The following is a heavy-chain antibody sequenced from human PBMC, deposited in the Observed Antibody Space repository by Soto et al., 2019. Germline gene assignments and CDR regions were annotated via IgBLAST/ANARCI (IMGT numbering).Heavy chain of an antibody. CDR3: ARAIPYYYDSSGYKGWFDP. Sequence: QVQLQESGPGLVKPSQTLSLTCTVSGGSISSGGYYWSWIRQHPGKGLEWIGYIYYSGSTYYNPSLNSRVTISVDTSKNQFSLKLSSVTAADTAVYYCARAIPYYYDSSGYKGWFDPWGQGTLVTVSS. CDR2: IYYSGST. D-gene: IGHD3-22*01. V-gene: IGHV4-31*03. CDR1: GGSISSGGYY. J-gene: IGHJ5*02.